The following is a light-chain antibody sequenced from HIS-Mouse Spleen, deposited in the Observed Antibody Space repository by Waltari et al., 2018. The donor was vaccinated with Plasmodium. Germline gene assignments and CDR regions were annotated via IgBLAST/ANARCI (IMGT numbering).Light chain of an antibody. V-gene: IGLV2-23*01. CDR1: SSDVGSYTL. CDR3: CSYAGSSTYV. Sequence: QSALTQPASVSGSLGQSITISCTGTSSDVGSYTLVSWYQQHPGKAPKLMIYEGSKRPSGVSNRFSGSKSGNTASLTISGLQAEDEADYYCCSYAGSSTYVFGTGTKVTVL. CDR2: EGS. J-gene: IGLJ1*01.